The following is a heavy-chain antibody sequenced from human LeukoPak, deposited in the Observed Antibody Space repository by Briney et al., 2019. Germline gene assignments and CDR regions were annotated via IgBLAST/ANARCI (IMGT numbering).Heavy chain of an antibody. CDR3: ARHESSSSWVPFDY. D-gene: IGHD6-13*01. CDR1: GGSISSYY. CDR2: VYHSGNT. Sequence: SETLSLTCTVSGGSISSYYWSWIRQPPGKGLEWIGYVYHSGNTNYNPSLKSRVTISVDTSKNQFSLKLSSVTAADTAVYYCARHESSSSWVPFDYWGQGTLVTVSS. V-gene: IGHV4-59*08. J-gene: IGHJ4*02.